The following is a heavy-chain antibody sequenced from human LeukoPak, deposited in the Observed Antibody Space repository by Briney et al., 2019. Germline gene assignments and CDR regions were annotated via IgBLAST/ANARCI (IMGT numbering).Heavy chain of an antibody. D-gene: IGHD4-17*01. Sequence: GGSLRLSCAASGFTLSSYAMSWVRQAPGKGLEWVANIKQDGSEKYYVDSVKGRFTISRDNAKNSLYLQMNSLRAEDTAVYYCTRETTGYYMDVWGKGTTVTVSS. CDR3: TRETTGYYMDV. J-gene: IGHJ6*03. CDR1: GFTLSSYA. V-gene: IGHV3-7*01. CDR2: IKQDGSEK.